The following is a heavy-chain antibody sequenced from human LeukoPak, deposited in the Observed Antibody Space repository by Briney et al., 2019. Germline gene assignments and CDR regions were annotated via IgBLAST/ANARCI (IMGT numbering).Heavy chain of an antibody. D-gene: IGHD3-22*01. J-gene: IGHJ4*02. CDR3: AKDCALYYYYDSSGYQGYFDY. V-gene: IGHV3-30*18. CDR2: ISYDGSNK. Sequence: GGSLRLSCAASGFTFSSYGMHWVRQAPGKGLGWVAVISYDGSNKYYADSVKGRFTISRDNSKNTLYLQMNSLRAEDTAVYYCAKDCALYYYYDSSGYQGYFDYWGQGHLVTVSS. CDR1: GFTFSSYG.